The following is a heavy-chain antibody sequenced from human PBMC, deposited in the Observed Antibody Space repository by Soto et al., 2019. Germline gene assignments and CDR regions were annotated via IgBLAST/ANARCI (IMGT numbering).Heavy chain of an antibody. D-gene: IGHD5-18*01. V-gene: IGHV3-66*01. CDR2: IYSGGST. CDR3: ARDGGYSYGYQRKNWFDP. CDR1: GFTVSSNY. J-gene: IGHJ5*02. Sequence: GGSLRLSCAASGFTVSSNYMSWVRQAPGKGLEWVSVIYSGGSTYYADSVKGRFTISRDNSKNTLYLQMNSLRAEDTAVYYCARDGGYSYGYQRKNWFDPWGQGTLVTVSS.